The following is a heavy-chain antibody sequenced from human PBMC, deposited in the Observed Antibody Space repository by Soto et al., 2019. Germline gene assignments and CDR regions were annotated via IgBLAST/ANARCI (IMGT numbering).Heavy chain of an antibody. CDR3: AREGDMVFEI. J-gene: IGHJ3*02. Sequence: QLQLQESDSGLVKPSQTLSLTCAVSGGSISSGGYSWNWIRQPPGKGLEWIGYIYPGGYTDYNPSLKSPLTLSMDTTKNPFSPKLTAVTAADTAVYYSAREGDMVFEIWCRGTRVTVS. CDR1: GGSISSGGYS. D-gene: IGHD2-8*01. CDR2: IYPGGYT. V-gene: IGHV4-30-2*01.